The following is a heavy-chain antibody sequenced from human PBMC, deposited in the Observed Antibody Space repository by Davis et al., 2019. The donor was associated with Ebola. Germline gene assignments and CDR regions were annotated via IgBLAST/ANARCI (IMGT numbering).Heavy chain of an antibody. CDR1: GFIFSDHL. CDR2: IKSKTDGGTT. V-gene: IGHV3-15*01. D-gene: IGHD3-22*01. CDR3: ARDFSGYFADNWFDP. J-gene: IGHJ5*02. Sequence: GGSLRLSCAASGFIFSDHLMDWVRQAPGKGLEWVGRIKSKTDGGTTDYAAPVKGRFTISRDNAKNSLYLQMNSLRAEDTAVYYCARDFSGYFADNWFDPWGQGTLVTVSS.